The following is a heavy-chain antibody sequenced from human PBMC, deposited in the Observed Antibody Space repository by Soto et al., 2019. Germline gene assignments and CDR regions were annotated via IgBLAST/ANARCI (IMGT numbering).Heavy chain of an antibody. J-gene: IGHJ6*02. D-gene: IGHD3-22*01. V-gene: IGHV1-69*13. CDR3: AKDFSQGGYTPYGMDV. CDR1: GGTFSSYA. Sequence: SVKVSCKASGGTFSSYAISWVRQAPGQGLEWMGGIIPIFGTANYAQKFQGRVTITADESTSTAYMELSSLRSEDTAVYYCAKDFSQGGYTPYGMDVWGQGTTVTVSS. CDR2: IIPIFGTA.